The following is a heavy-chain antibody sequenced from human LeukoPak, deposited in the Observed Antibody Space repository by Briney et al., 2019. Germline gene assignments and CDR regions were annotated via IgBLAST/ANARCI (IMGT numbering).Heavy chain of an antibody. Sequence: GGSLRLSCAASGFTVSSNYMSWVHQAPGKGLEWVSVIYSGGSTYYADSVKGRFTISRDNSKNTLYLQMNSLRAEDTAVYYCASWYYYDSSGPGDYWGQGTLVTVSS. J-gene: IGHJ4*02. D-gene: IGHD3-22*01. CDR2: IYSGGST. CDR1: GFTVSSNY. CDR3: ASWYYYDSSGPGDY. V-gene: IGHV3-53*01.